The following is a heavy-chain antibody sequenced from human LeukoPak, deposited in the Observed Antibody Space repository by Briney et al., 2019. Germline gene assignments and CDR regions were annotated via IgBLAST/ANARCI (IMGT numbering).Heavy chain of an antibody. D-gene: IGHD6-6*01. CDR2: IDYSGST. Sequence: SETLSLTCTVSGGFISSYYWYWIRQPPEKGLEWIGCIDYSGSTNYNPSLKSRVTISVDTSKNQFSLNLSSVTAADTAVYYCARRGAARRYDGMDVWGQGTTVTDSS. V-gene: IGHV4-59*08. CDR3: ARRGAARRYDGMDV. J-gene: IGHJ6*02. CDR1: GGFISSYY.